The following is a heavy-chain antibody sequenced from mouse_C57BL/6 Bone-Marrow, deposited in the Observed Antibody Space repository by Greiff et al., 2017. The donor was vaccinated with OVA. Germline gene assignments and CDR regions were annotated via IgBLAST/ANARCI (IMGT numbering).Heavy chain of an antibody. CDR1: GFTFSSYA. CDR2: ISSGGDYI. J-gene: IGHJ4*01. D-gene: IGHD4-1*01. Sequence: EVMLVESGEGLVKPGGSLKLSCAASGFTFSSYAMSWVRQTPEQRLEWVAYISSGGDYIYYADTVKGRFTISRDNARNTLYLQMSSLKSEDTAMYYCTITGTYYAMDYWGQGTSVTVSS. V-gene: IGHV5-9-1*02. CDR3: TITGTYYAMDY.